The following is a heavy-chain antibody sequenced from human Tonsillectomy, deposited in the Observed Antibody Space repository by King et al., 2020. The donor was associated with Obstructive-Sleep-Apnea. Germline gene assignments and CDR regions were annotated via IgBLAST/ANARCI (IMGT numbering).Heavy chain of an antibody. CDR3: ARGEDIVVVVAATGKGDY. D-gene: IGHD2-15*01. V-gene: IGHV3-30*04. Sequence: VQLVESGGGVVQPGRSLRLSCAASGFTFSSYAMHWVRQAPGKGLGWVAVISYVGSNKYYADSVKVRITISRDNSKNTPYLQMNSLRAGDTAVYYCARGEDIVVVVAATGKGDYWGQGTLVTVSS. CDR1: GFTFSSYA. CDR2: ISYVGSNK. J-gene: IGHJ4*02.